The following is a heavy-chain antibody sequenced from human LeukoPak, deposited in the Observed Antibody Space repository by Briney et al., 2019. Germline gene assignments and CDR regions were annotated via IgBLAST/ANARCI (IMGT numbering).Heavy chain of an antibody. CDR2: IRSKANSYAT. CDR1: GFTFSGSA. V-gene: IGHV3-73*01. Sequence: PGGSLRLSCAASGFTFSGSAMHWVRQASGKGLEWVGRIRSKANSYATAYAASVKGRFTISRDDSKNTAYLQMNSLETEDTAVYYCTRPYCSSTSCYAWNYWGQGTLVTVSS. J-gene: IGHJ4*02. CDR3: TRPYCSSTSCYAWNY. D-gene: IGHD2-2*01.